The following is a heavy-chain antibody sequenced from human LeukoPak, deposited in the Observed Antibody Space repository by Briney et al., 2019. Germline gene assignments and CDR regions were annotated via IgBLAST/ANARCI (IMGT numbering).Heavy chain of an antibody. V-gene: IGHV3-11*01. CDR3: ARVLGSPYLLDY. J-gene: IGHJ4*02. D-gene: IGHD1-26*01. CDR2: ISSSARST. CDR1: GFIFSDYY. Sequence: KPGGSLRLSCAASGFIFSDYYMNWIRQAPGKGLEWVSSISSSARSTYYADSVKGRFTISRDDAKKSLYLQMNSLRAEDTAVYYCARVLGSPYLLDYWGQGTLVAVSS.